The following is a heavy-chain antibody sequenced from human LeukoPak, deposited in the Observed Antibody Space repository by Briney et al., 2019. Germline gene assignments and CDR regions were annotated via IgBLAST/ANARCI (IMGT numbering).Heavy chain of an antibody. V-gene: IGHV4-4*07. CDR2: IYTSGST. CDR1: GGSISSYY. Sequence: SETLSLTCTVSGGSISSYYWSWIRQPAGKGLEWIGRIYTSGSTNYNPSLKSRVTMSVDTSKNQFSLKLSSVTAADTAVYYCARGSLATVSADAFDIWGQGTMVTVSS. CDR3: ARGSLATVSADAFDI. D-gene: IGHD4-4*01. J-gene: IGHJ3*02.